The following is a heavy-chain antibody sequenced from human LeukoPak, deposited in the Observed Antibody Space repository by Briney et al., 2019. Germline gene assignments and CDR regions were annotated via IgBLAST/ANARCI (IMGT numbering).Heavy chain of an antibody. V-gene: IGHV1-46*01. D-gene: IGHD3-3*01. CDR2: INPSGGST. CDR1: GHTFTSYY. J-gene: IGHJ5*02. CDR3: ARGVRSGREKNWFDP. Sequence: ASVKVSCKASGHTFTSYYMHWVRQTPGQGLEWMGIINPSGGSTSYAQKFQGRVTMTRDMSTSTVYMELSSLRSEDTAVYYCARGVRSGREKNWFDPWGQGTLVTVSS.